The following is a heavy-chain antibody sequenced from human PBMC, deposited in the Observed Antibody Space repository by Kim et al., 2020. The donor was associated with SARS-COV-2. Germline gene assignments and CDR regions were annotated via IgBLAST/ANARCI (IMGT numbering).Heavy chain of an antibody. CDR1: GYTFTSYY. CDR2: INPSGGST. V-gene: IGHV1-46*01. CDR3: ARAIQQQLVPSGAFDI. D-gene: IGHD6-13*01. Sequence: ASVKVSCKASGYTFTSYYMHWVRQAPGQGLEWMGIINPSGGSTSYAQKFQGRVTMTRDTSTSTVYMELSSLRSEDTAVYYCARAIQQQLVPSGAFDIWGQGTMVTVSS. J-gene: IGHJ3*02.